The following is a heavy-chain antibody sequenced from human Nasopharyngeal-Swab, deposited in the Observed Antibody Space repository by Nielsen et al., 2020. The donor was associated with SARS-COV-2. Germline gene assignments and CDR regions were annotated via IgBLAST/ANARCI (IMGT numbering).Heavy chain of an antibody. Sequence: GESLKISCAASGFTFSNYWMNWVRQAPGKGLEWVSYISSSGSTIYYADSVKGRFTISRDNAKNSLYLQMNSLRAEDTAVYYCARGHGVWFGEPDNWFDPWGQGTLVTVSS. J-gene: IGHJ5*02. D-gene: IGHD3-10*01. V-gene: IGHV3-48*04. CDR1: GFTFSNYW. CDR2: ISSSGSTI. CDR3: ARGHGVWFGEPDNWFDP.